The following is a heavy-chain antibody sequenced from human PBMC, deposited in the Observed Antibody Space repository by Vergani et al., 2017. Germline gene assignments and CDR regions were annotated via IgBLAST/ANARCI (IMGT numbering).Heavy chain of an antibody. CDR1: GYTFTSYG. D-gene: IGHD3-22*01. Sequence: QVQLVQSGAEVKKPGASVKVSCKASGYTFTSYGISWVRQAPGQGLEWMGWISAYNGNTNYAQKLQGRVTMTTDTSTRTAYMGLRSLRSDDTAVYYCARDRLIAYYDSSGYLSTKDYYYYGMDVWGQGTTVTVSS. V-gene: IGHV1-18*01. J-gene: IGHJ6*02. CDR3: ARDRLIAYYDSSGYLSTKDYYYYGMDV. CDR2: ISAYNGNT.